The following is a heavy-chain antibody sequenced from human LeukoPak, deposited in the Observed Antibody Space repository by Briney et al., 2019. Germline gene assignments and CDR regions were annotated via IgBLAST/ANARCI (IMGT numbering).Heavy chain of an antibody. J-gene: IGHJ4*02. CDR2: IIPIFGTA. CDR1: GGTFGSYA. CDR3: EAIVGALEFDY. Sequence: ASVKVSCKASGGTFGSYAISWVRQAPGQGLEWMGRIIPIFGTANYAQKFQGRVTITTDESTSTAYMELSSLRSEDTAVYYCEAIVGALEFDYWGQGTLVTVSS. D-gene: IGHD1-26*01. V-gene: IGHV1-69*05.